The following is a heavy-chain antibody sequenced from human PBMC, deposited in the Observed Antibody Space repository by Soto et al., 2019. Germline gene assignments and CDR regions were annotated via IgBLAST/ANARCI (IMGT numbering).Heavy chain of an antibody. Sequence: GSLRLSCAASGFTFSSYAMHWVRQAPGKGLEWVAVISYDGSNKYYADSVKGRFTISRDNSKNTLYLQMNSLRAEDTAVYYCARDPDIVVVPAAIIMYGMDVWGQGTTVTVSS. CDR1: GFTFSSYA. D-gene: IGHD2-2*01. CDR3: ARDPDIVVVPAAIIMYGMDV. CDR2: ISYDGSNK. V-gene: IGHV3-30-3*01. J-gene: IGHJ6*02.